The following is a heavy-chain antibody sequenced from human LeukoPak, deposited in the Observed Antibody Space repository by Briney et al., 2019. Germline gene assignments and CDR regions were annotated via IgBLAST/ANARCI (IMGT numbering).Heavy chain of an antibody. CDR3: TRGIGYTYGWSD. CDR1: GFTFTDYA. Sequence: PGRSLRLSXVTSGFTFTDYAISWFRQAPGKGLEWVGFIRRIPSGGTTDYAASVKGRFTISRDNSKSIAYLQMNSLESEDTAMYYCTRGIGYTYGWSDWGQGTLVTVSS. CDR2: IRRIPSGGTT. D-gene: IGHD5-18*01. J-gene: IGHJ4*02. V-gene: IGHV3-49*03.